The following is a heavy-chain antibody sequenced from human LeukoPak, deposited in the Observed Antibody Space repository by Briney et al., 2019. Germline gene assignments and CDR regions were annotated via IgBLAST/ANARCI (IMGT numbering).Heavy chain of an antibody. D-gene: IGHD6-13*01. V-gene: IGHV3-30*04. CDR3: AREVGQQLSLSYFDY. Sequence: GGSLRLSCAASGFTFSSYAMHWVRQAPGKGLEWVAVISYDGSNKYYADSVKGRFTISRDNSKNTLYLQMNSLRAEDTAVYYCAREVGQQLSLSYFDYWGQGTLVTVSS. CDR1: GFTFSSYA. J-gene: IGHJ4*02. CDR2: ISYDGSNK.